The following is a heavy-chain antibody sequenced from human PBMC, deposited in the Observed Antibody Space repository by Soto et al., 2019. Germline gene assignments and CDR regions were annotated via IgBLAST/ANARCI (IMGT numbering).Heavy chain of an antibody. CDR2: INAGKGDT. D-gene: IGHD3-16*01. CDR3: TTGLGGPGY. V-gene: IGHV1-3*01. CDR1: GYPFSSYA. Sequence: QVQLVQSGAEVKEPGASVKVSCKASGYPFSSYAMQWVRQAPGQRLEWMGWINAGKGDTKYSQKFQGRVTITRDTSASTAFMELSSLRSEDTAVYYRTTGLGGPGYWGQGTLVTVSS. J-gene: IGHJ4*02.